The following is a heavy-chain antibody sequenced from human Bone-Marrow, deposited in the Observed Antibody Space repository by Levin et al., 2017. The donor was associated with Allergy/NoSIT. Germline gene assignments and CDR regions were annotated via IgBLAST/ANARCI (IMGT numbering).Heavy chain of an antibody. D-gene: IGHD6-19*01. CDR3: ARGTITGWGYYFDY. J-gene: IGHJ4*02. Sequence: GGSLRLSCATSGFTFRDHYMSWVRQAPGKGLEWISYISSSSHTTHYADSVRGRFTISRDNDDDSLYLQLNSLRVEDTGLYFWARGTITGWGYYFDYWGQGTLVTVS. CDR1: GFTFRDHY. V-gene: IGHV3-11*04. CDR2: ISSSSHTT.